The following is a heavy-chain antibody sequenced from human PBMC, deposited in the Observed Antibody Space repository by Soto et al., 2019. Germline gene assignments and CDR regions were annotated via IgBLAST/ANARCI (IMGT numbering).Heavy chain of an antibody. CDR3: ASFRGWPTYYFAY. J-gene: IGHJ4*02. CDR1: GGSISRGGYY. Sequence: QVQLQESGPGLVKPSQTLSLTCSVSGGSISRGGYYWSWIRQHPGKGLEWIGYRYYTGSTSYNPSLKSRLTLSVDTSKNQFSLKLSSVTAADTAVYYWASFRGWPTYYFAYWGQGTLVTVSA. V-gene: IGHV4-31*03. CDR2: RYYTGST. D-gene: IGHD3-10*01.